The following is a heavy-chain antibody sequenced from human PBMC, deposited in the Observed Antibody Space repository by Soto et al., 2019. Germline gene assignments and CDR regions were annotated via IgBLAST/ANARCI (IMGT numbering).Heavy chain of an antibody. CDR3: AKAFSVVAAINWFDP. J-gene: IGHJ5*02. CDR1: GFTFSSYA. CDR2: ISGSGGST. V-gene: IGHV3-23*01. Sequence: AGGSLRLSCAASGFTFSSYAMSWVRQAPGKGLEWVSAISGSGGSTYYADSVKGRFTISRDNSKNTLYLQMNSLRAEDTAVYYCAKAFSVVAAINWFDPWGQGTLVTVSS. D-gene: IGHD2-15*01.